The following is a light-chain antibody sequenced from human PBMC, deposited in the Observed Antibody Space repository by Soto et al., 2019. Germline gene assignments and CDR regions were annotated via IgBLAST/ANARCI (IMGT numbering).Light chain of an antibody. J-gene: IGLJ1*01. V-gene: IGLV3-21*02. Sequence: SYELTQPPSVSVAPGQTARITCGGNNIGSKSVHWYQQKPGQAPVLVVYDDSDRPSGIPEQFSGSNSGNTATLTISRVEAGDEADYYCQVWDSSSDHLVFGTGTKLTVL. CDR3: QVWDSSSDHLV. CDR2: DDS. CDR1: NIGSKS.